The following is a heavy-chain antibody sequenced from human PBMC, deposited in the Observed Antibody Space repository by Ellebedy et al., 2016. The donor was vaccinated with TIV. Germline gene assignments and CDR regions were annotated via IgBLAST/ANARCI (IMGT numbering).Heavy chain of an antibody. CDR1: GFTFGDYA. CDR3: TRVDGLGQWLTDY. D-gene: IGHD6-19*01. CDR2: IRSKAYGGTT. Sequence: GGSLRLXCTASGFTFGDYAMSWFRQAPGKGLEWVGFIRSKAYGGTTEYAASVKGRFTISRDDSKSIAYLQMNSLKTEDTAVYYCTRVDGLGQWLTDYWGQGTLVTVSS. V-gene: IGHV3-49*03. J-gene: IGHJ4*02.